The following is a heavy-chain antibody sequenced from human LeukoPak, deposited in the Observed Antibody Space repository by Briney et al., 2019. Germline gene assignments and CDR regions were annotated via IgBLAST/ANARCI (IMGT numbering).Heavy chain of an antibody. J-gene: IGHJ4*02. CDR3: ARAHSSGWYFDY. D-gene: IGHD6-19*01. CDR1: GGSFSGYY. Sequence: SETLSLTCAVYGGSFSGYYWSWIRQPPGKGLEWIGYIYYSGSINYNSSLKSRVTILVDTSKNQFSLKLSSVTAADTAVYYCARAHSSGWYFDYWGQGTLVTVSS. V-gene: IGHV4-59*01. CDR2: IYYSGSI.